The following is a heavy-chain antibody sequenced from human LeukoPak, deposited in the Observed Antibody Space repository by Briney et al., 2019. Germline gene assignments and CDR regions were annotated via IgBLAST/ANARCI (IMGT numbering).Heavy chain of an antibody. V-gene: IGHV3-74*01. J-gene: IGHJ4*02. CDR2: INIDGTTT. D-gene: IGHD1-26*01. CDR1: GFTFTRYW. CDR3: ARDSYEVGATFDY. Sequence: PGGSVRLSCAASGFTFTRYWMHWVRQVPGKGLVWISRINIDGTTTNYADSVKGRFTVSRDNAKNTMYLQVNSLRVEDTAVYYCARDSYEVGATFDYWGQGTLVTVSS.